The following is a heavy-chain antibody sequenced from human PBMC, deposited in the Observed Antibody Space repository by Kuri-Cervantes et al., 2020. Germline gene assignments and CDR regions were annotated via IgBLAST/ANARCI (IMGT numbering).Heavy chain of an antibody. CDR2: IYYSGST. CDR3: ARGGYSSSRARWYFDL. Sequence: ESLKISCTVSGGSISSSSYYWGWIRQPPGKGLEWIGSIYYSGSTYYNPSLKSRVTISVNTSKNQFSLKLSSVTAADTAVYYCARGGYSSSRARWYFDLWGRGTLVTVSS. CDR1: GGSISSSSYY. V-gene: IGHV4-39*07. J-gene: IGHJ2*01. D-gene: IGHD6-13*01.